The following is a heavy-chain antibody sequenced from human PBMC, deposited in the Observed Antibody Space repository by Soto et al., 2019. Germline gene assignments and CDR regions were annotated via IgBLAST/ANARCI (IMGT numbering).Heavy chain of an antibody. CDR3: TRDRGGNYNFDT. J-gene: IGHJ4*02. Sequence: EVQLVESGGGLVKPGGSLRLSCAASGFTFSSYSMTWVRQAPGKGLEWVSAISSSSSYIYYADSLKGRFTISRDNAKNSLYLQMNSLRAEDTAIYYCTRDRGGNYNFDTWGQGTLVTVSS. CDR2: ISSSSSYI. D-gene: IGHD1-26*01. V-gene: IGHV3-21*01. CDR1: GFTFSSYS.